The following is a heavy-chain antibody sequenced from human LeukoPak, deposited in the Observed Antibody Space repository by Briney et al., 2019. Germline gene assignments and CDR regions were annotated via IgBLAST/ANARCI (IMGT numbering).Heavy chain of an antibody. CDR2: IIPILGIA. CDR3: ARGYYDSRGYNY. Sequence: SVKVSCKASGCTFSSYTISWVRQAAGQGLEWMGRIIPILGIANYAQKFQGRVTITADKSTRRAYMELSSLRSEDTAVYYCARGYYDSRGYNYWGQGTLVTVSS. V-gene: IGHV1-69*02. J-gene: IGHJ4*02. CDR1: GCTFSSYT. D-gene: IGHD3-22*01.